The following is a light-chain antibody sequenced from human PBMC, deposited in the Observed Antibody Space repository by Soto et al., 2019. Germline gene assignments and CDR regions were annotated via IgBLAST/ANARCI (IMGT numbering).Light chain of an antibody. CDR3: ISYTSSSTWV. CDR2: EVS. J-gene: IGLJ3*02. V-gene: IGLV2-14*01. Sequence: QSALTQPASVSGSPGQSVTISCTRTSSDVGGYNYVSWYQQHPGKAPKLMIYEVSNRPSGVSNRFFGSKSGNTASLTVSGIQAEDEADYYCISYTSSSTWVFGGGTKLTVL. CDR1: SSDVGGYNY.